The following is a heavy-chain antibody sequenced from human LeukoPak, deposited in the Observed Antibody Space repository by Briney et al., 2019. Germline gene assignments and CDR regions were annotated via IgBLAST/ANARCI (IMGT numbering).Heavy chain of an antibody. CDR1: GGSISSYY. V-gene: IGHV4-4*07. J-gene: IGHJ3*02. CDR2: IYTSGST. Sequence: SETLSLTCTVSGGSISSYYWSWIRQPAGKGLEWIGRIYTSGSTNYNPSLKSRVTISVDTSKNQFSLKLSSVTAADTAVYYCARGNYITMVRGVTIGGAFDIWGQGTMVTVSS. CDR3: ARGNYITMVRGVTIGGAFDI. D-gene: IGHD3-10*01.